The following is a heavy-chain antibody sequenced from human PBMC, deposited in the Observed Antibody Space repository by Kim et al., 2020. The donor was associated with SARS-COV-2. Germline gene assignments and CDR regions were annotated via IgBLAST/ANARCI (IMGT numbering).Heavy chain of an antibody. CDR1: GFTFSSYA. Sequence: GVSLRLSCAASGFTFSSYAMHWVRQAPGKGLEWVAVISYDGSNKYYADSVKGRFTISRDNSKNTLYLQMNSLRAEDTAVYYCARDPSEHIVVVTAIQWYFDRWGRGTLVTVSS. D-gene: IGHD2-21*02. CDR2: ISYDGSNK. J-gene: IGHJ2*01. V-gene: IGHV3-30*04. CDR3: ARDPSEHIVVVTAIQWYFDR.